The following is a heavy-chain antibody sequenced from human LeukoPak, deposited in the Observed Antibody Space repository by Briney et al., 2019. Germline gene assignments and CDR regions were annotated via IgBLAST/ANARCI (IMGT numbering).Heavy chain of an antibody. J-gene: IGHJ4*02. CDR2: IIPIFGTA. D-gene: IGHD1-20*01. Sequence: ASVKVSCKVSGYTLTELSMHWVRQAPGQGLEWMGGIIPIFGTANYAQKFQGRVTITADESTSTAYMELSSLRSEGTAVYYCARTLSGTTSCDYWGQGTLVTVSS. CDR1: GYTLTELS. V-gene: IGHV1-69*13. CDR3: ARTLSGTTSCDY.